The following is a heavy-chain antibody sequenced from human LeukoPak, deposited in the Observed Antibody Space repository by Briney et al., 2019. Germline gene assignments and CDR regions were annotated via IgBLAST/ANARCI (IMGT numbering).Heavy chain of an antibody. V-gene: IGHV3-48*01. CDR1: GFTFSSYS. Sequence: PGGSLRLSCAASGFTFSSYSMNWVRQAPGKGLEWVSYISSSSSTIYYADSVKGRFTISRDNAKNSLYLQMNSLRAEDTAVYYCARGGSYYYDSSGYYEYFQHWGQGALVTVSS. CDR2: ISSSSSTI. J-gene: IGHJ1*01. CDR3: ARGGSYYYDSSGYYEYFQH. D-gene: IGHD3-22*01.